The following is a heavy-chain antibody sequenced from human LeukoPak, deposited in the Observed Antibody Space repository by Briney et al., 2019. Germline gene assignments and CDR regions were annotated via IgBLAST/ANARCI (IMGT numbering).Heavy chain of an antibody. Sequence: SETLSLTCTVSGGSISSYYWSWIRQPPGKGLEWIGYIYYSGSTNYNPSLKSRVTISVDTSKNQFSLKLSSVTAADTAVYYCARKSSSGGAGVWGQGTLVTVSS. CDR3: ARKSSSGGAGV. V-gene: IGHV4-59*01. J-gene: IGHJ4*02. CDR2: IYYSGST. D-gene: IGHD6-19*01. CDR1: GGSISSYY.